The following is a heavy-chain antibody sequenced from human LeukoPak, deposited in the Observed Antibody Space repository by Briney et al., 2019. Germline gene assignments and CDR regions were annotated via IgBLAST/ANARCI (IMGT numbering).Heavy chain of an antibody. CDR1: GITFSSYN. J-gene: IGHJ4*02. CDR3: AREGCSGGSCPSEFDY. CDR2: ISSDTDYI. Sequence: GGSLRLSCAASGITFSSYNMNWVRQAPGKGLEWVSSISSDTDYIYYTDSVKGRFTISRDNAKKSLYLQMNSLRAEDTAVYYCAREGCSGGSCPSEFDYWGQGTLVTVSS. V-gene: IGHV3-21*01. D-gene: IGHD2-15*01.